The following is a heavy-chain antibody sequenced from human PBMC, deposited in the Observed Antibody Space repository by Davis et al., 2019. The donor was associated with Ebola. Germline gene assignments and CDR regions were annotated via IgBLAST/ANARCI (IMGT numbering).Heavy chain of an antibody. J-gene: IGHJ3*02. Sequence: GESLKISCAASGFTVSSNYMSWVRQAPGKGLEWVLVIYSGGSTYYADSVKGRFTISRDNSKNTLYLQMNSLRAEDTAVYYCARGEGTTVNAFDIWGQGTMVTVSS. CDR2: IYSGGST. V-gene: IGHV3-66*01. CDR1: GFTVSSNY. CDR3: ARGEGTTVNAFDI. D-gene: IGHD4-17*01.